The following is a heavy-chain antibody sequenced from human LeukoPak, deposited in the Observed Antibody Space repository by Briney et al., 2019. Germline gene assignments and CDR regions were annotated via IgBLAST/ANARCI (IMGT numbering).Heavy chain of an antibody. CDR2: INHSGST. CDR3: ARAPLRDIVVVPAARAGMDV. CDR1: GGSFSGYY. V-gene: IGHV4-34*01. Sequence: PSETLSLTCAVYGGSFSGYYWSSIRQPPGKGLEWIGEINHSGSTNYNPSLKSRVTISVDTSKNQFSLKLSSVTAADTAVYDCARAPLRDIVVVPAARAGMDVWGKGTTVTVSS. D-gene: IGHD2-2*01. J-gene: IGHJ6*04.